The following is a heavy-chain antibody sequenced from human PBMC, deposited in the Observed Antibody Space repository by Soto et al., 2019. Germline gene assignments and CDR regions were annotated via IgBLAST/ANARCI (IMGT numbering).Heavy chain of an antibody. Sequence: TLSLTCTVSGGSISSYYWSWIRQPPGKGLEWIGYIYYSGSTNYNPSLKSRVTISVDTSKNQFSLKLSSVTAADTAVYYCARGAYYDYVWGSYRPRWWFDPWGQGTLVTVS. V-gene: IGHV4-59*01. CDR2: IYYSGST. CDR1: GGSISSYY. J-gene: IGHJ5*02. D-gene: IGHD3-16*02. CDR3: ARGAYYDYVWGSYRPRWWFDP.